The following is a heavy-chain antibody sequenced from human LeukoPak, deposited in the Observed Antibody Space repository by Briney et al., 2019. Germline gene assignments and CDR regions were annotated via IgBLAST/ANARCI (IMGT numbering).Heavy chain of an antibody. CDR2: VSPYNGNT. CDR3: ASEITTGNFDY. J-gene: IGHJ4*02. CDR1: GYTFTSYG. V-gene: IGHV1-18*01. D-gene: IGHD4-11*01. Sequence: ASVNVSCKTSGYTFTSYGIIWVRLAPGQRLEWTGWVSPYNGNTNYAQKLQGRVTMTTDTSTRTAYMELRSLRSDDTAVYFCASEITTGNFDYWGQGTLVTVSS.